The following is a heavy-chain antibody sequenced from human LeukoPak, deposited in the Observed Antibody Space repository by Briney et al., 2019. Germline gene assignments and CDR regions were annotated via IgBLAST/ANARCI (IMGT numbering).Heavy chain of an antibody. CDR3: ARVGDYDSSGYY. D-gene: IGHD3-22*01. CDR1: VGTFSSYA. Sequence: SSVKVSCKASVGTFSSYAISWVRQAPGQGLEWMGRIIPILGIANYAQKFQGRVTITADKSTSTAYMELSSLRSEDTAVYYCARVGDYDSSGYYWGQGTLVTVSS. J-gene: IGHJ4*02. CDR2: IIPILGIA. V-gene: IGHV1-69*04.